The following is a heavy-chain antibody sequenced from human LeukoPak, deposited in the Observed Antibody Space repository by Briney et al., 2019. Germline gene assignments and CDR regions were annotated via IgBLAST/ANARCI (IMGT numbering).Heavy chain of an antibody. Sequence: GSLRLSCAASGFTFSNYAMSWIRQPPGKGLEWIGSMHSSGSTYYNPSLKSRVTISIDTSKNQFSLKLSSVTAADTAVYYCAREMYDSGGYRVSYFDYWGQGTLVTVSS. J-gene: IGHJ4*02. V-gene: IGHV4-38-2*02. CDR3: AREMYDSGGYRVSYFDY. CDR2: MHSSGST. CDR1: GFTFSNYA. D-gene: IGHD3-22*01.